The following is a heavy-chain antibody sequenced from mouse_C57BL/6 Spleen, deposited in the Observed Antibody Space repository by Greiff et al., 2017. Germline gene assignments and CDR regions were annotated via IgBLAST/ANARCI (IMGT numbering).Heavy chain of an antibody. J-gene: IGHJ2*01. CDR2: INPSSGYT. CDR1: GYTFTSYT. Sequence: QVQLKESGAELARPGASVKMSCKASGYTFTSYTMHWVKQRPGQGLEWIGYINPSSGYTKYYQKFKDKATLTADKSSSTAYMQLSSLTSEDSAVYYCAGESGTDYLDYWGQCATLTAS. CDR3: AGESGTDYLDY. D-gene: IGHD1-3*01. V-gene: IGHV1-4*01.